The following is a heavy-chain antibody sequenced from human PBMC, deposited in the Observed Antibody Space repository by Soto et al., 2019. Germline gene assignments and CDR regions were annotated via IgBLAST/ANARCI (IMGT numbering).Heavy chain of an antibody. CDR3: AHRSRGYAYYFDQ. V-gene: IGHV2-5*02. D-gene: IGHD5-12*01. CDR2: IFCDDDK. Sequence: QITLKESGPTLVKPTQTLTLTCSFSGFSLSTRGVGVGWIRQPPGKALEWLALIFCDDDKWYSPSLRSRLTITEDTSNNHVVLTMTNMAPVDTATYYCAHRSRGYAYYFDQRGQGTLVTVSS. J-gene: IGHJ4*02. CDR1: GFSLSTRGVG.